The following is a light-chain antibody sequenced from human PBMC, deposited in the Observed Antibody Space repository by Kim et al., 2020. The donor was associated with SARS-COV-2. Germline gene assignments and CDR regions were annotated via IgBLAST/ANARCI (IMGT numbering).Light chain of an antibody. CDR1: QSISSW. V-gene: IGKV1-5*01. J-gene: IGKJ1*01. CDR2: DAS. Sequence: GDRVTITWRASQSISSWLAWYQQTPGKGPKPLIYDASSLDRGVPSRFSGSGSGTEFTRTISSLQPVDFATYYCQLYNSYWGTFGQGLKVDI. CDR3: QLYNSYWGT.